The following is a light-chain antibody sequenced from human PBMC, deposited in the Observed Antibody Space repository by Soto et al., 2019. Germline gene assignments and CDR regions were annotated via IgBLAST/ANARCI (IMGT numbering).Light chain of an antibody. Sequence: DIPMTQSPSSLPASVGDRVTITCRASQGISNYIAWYQQKPGKAPKLLIYAASTLQSGVPSRFSGSGSGTDFTLTINSLQPEDVATYSCQKYSSVTLFGPGTKVDIK. CDR3: QKYSSVTL. V-gene: IGKV1-27*01. CDR2: AAS. CDR1: QGISNY. J-gene: IGKJ3*01.